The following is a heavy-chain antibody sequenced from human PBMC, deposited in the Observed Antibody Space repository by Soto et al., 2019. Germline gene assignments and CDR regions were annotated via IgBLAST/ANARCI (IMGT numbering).Heavy chain of an antibody. CDR3: ARGANTGGSPPIYYYYYGMDV. CDR1: GFTFSSYG. J-gene: IGHJ6*02. D-gene: IGHD2-8*01. V-gene: IGHV3-33*01. Sequence: GGSLRLSCAASGFTFSSYGMHWVRQAPGKGLEWVAVIWYDGSNKYYADSVKGRFTISRDNSKNTLYLQMNSLRAEDTAVYYCARGANTGGSPPIYYYYYGMDVWGQGTTVTVSS. CDR2: IWYDGSNK.